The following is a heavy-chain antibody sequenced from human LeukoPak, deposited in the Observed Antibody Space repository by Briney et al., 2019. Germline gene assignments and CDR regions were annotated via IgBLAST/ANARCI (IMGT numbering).Heavy chain of an antibody. CDR3: ARGLSGYVFDY. CDR1: GFTFSSYA. Sequence: GGSLRLSCAASGFTFSSYAMSWVRQAPGKGLEWVSAISGSGGSTYCADSVKGRFTISRDNSKNTLYLQMNSLRAEDTAVYYCARGLSGYVFDYWGQGTLVTVSS. D-gene: IGHD5-12*01. J-gene: IGHJ4*02. CDR2: ISGSGGST. V-gene: IGHV3-23*01.